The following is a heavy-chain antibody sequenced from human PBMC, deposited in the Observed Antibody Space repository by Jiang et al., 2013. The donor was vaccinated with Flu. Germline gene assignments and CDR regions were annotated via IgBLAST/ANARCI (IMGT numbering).Heavy chain of an antibody. V-gene: IGHV3-30*02. CDR1: IRLQYLW. D-gene: IGHD3-16*01. CDR3: ARDRITVGRYLDS. J-gene: IGHJ4*02. CDR2: IRFDGTII. Sequence: GVVQSGGSRETLLCSVWIRLQYLWHTLGPPGSRQGAGVVALIRFDGTIIYYRESVKGRFTISRDNSKNTVYLQMDSLRDEDTAVYFCARDRITVGRYLDSWGLGTLVTVSS.